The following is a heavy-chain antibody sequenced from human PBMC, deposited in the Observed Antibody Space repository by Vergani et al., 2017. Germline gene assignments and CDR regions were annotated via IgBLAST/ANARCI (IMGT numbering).Heavy chain of an antibody. J-gene: IGHJ6*02. CDR3: ARSPYYYDSSGYGGYYYYGMDV. CDR1: GGTFSSYA. CDR2: IIPIFGTA. V-gene: IGHV1-69*13. Sequence: QVQLVQSGAEVKKPGSSVKVSCKASGGTFSSYAISWVRQAPGQGLEWMGGIIPIFGTANYAQKFQGRVTITADESTSTAYMELSSLRSEDTAVYYCARSPYYYDSSGYGGYYYYGMDVWGQGTTVIVS. D-gene: IGHD3-22*01.